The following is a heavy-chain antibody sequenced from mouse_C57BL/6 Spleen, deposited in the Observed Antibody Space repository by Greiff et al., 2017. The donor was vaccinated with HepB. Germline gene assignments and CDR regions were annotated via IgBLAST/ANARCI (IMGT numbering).Heavy chain of an antibody. CDR3: ARSGYDYDVGFDY. CDR1: GYAFSSSW. Sequence: VQLQESGPELVKPGASVKISCKASGYAFSSSWMNWVKQRPGKGLEWIGRIYPGDGDTNYNGKFKGKATLTADKSSSTAYMQLSSLTSEDSAVYFCARSGYDYDVGFDYWGQGTTLTVSS. D-gene: IGHD2-4*01. V-gene: IGHV1-82*01. J-gene: IGHJ2*01. CDR2: IYPGDGDT.